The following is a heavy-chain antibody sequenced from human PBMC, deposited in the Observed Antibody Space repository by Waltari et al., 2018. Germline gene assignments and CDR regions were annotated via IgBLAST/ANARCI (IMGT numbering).Heavy chain of an antibody. CDR3: AKAAYYDSSGYSEYYYYYYGMDV. CDR1: GFTFSSYA. CDR2: ISGSGGST. J-gene: IGHJ6*02. Sequence: EVQLLESGGGLVQPGGSLRLSCAASGFTFSSYAMSWVRQAPGKGLEWVSAISGSGGSTYYADSVKGRFTISRDNAKNTLYLQMNSLRAEDTAVYYCAKAAYYDSSGYSEYYYYYYGMDVWGQGTTVTVSS. D-gene: IGHD3-22*01. V-gene: IGHV3-23*01.